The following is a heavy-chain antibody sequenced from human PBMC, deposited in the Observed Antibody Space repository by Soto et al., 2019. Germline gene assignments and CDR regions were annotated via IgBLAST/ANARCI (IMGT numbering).Heavy chain of an antibody. V-gene: IGHV4-59*01. Sequence: SETLSLTCTVSGGSISSYYWSWIRQPPGKGLEWIGYIYYSGSTNYNPSLKSRVTISVDTSKNQFSLKLSSVTAADTAVYYCARGVYGSGSYYYYGMDVWGQGTTVTVSS. J-gene: IGHJ6*02. CDR2: IYYSGST. CDR1: GGSISSYY. CDR3: ARGVYGSGSYYYYGMDV. D-gene: IGHD3-10*01.